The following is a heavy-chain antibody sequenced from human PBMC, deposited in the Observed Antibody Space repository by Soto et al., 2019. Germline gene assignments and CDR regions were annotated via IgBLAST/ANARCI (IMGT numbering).Heavy chain of an antibody. D-gene: IGHD3-16*01. CDR1: AASVSTGGSH. Sequence: QVQLQESGPGLVKPSEILSITCTVSAASVSTGGSHWSWIRQPPGKGLEWIGYVDYSGRTNYNPSVKSRVTIAVDMSKNQFFLRLTSLTAADTAVYYCAMMTTLRGFWGDFDLWGRGTLVPVSS. V-gene: IGHV4-61*08. CDR2: VDYSGRT. CDR3: AMMTTLRGFWGDFDL. J-gene: IGHJ2*01.